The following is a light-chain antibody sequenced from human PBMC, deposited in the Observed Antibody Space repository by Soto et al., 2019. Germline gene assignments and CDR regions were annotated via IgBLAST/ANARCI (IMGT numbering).Light chain of an antibody. CDR2: EVS. CDR3: SSYSSSSTLDYV. J-gene: IGLJ1*01. CDR1: SSDVGGYNY. Sequence: QSALTQPASVSGTPGQSIALSCTGTSSDVGGYNYVSWYQQHPGNAPKLMIYEVSNRPSGVCSRLSGSKSGNTASLTLPGLQAEDEADYYCSSYSSSSTLDYVFGTGTKGTVL. V-gene: IGLV2-14*01.